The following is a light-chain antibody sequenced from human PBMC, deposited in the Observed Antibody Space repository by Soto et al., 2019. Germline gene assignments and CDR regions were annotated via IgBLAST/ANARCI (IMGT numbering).Light chain of an antibody. Sequence: DIHMTQSPSSLSASVGDTVTISCRASQNIDMYLNWYQQKPGKAPRVLISGASNLEAGVPSRFRGSGSGTDFTFTISRLQPEDIATYYCQQYENLPTFGQGTRLEIK. CDR3: QQYENLPT. CDR1: QNIDMY. J-gene: IGKJ5*01. CDR2: GAS. V-gene: IGKV1-33*01.